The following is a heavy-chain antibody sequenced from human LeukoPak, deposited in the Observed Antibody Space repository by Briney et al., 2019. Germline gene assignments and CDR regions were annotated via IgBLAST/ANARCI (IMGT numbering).Heavy chain of an antibody. CDR3: AELGITMIGGV. J-gene: IGHJ6*04. D-gene: IGHD3-10*02. CDR1: GFTFSSYE. V-gene: IGHV3-48*03. CDR2: ISSSGSTI. Sequence: GGSLRLSCAASGFTFSSYEMNWVRQAPGKGLEWVSYISSSGSTIYYADSGKGRFTISRHNAKNSLYLQMNSLRAEDTAVYYCAELGITMIGGVWGKGTTVTISS.